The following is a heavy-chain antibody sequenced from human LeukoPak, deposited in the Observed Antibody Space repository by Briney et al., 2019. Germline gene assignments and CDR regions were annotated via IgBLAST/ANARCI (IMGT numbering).Heavy chain of an antibody. Sequence: SETPSLTCAVYGGSFSGYYWSWIRQPPGKGLEWIGEINHSGSTNYNPSLKSRVTISVDTSKNQFSLKLSSVTAADTAVYYCARGGYYGSGNDFRFDPWGQGTLVTVSS. CDR1: GGSFSGYY. V-gene: IGHV4-34*01. CDR3: ARGGYYGSGNDFRFDP. CDR2: INHSGST. D-gene: IGHD3-10*01. J-gene: IGHJ5*02.